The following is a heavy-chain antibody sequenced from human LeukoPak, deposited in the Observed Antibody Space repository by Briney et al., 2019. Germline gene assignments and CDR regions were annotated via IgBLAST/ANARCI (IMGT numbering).Heavy chain of an antibody. CDR1: GFPFSSYW. CDR3: ARGRAAAIYY. J-gene: IGHJ4*02. Sequence: GGSLRLSCAASGFPFSSYWMTWVRQAPGKGLEWVANIKQDGSEKYYVDSVKGRFTISRDNAKNSLYLQMNSLRAEDTAVYYCARGRAAAIYYWGQGTLVTVSS. V-gene: IGHV3-7*01. D-gene: IGHD6-13*01. CDR2: IKQDGSEK.